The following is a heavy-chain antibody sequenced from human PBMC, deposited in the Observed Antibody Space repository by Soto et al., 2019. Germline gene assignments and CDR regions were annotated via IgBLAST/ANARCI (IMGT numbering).Heavy chain of an antibody. Sequence: GGSLRLSCVASGFTFSIYAMSWVRQAPGKGLEWVSALNAGGENTYYADSVKGRFTISRDNSMNALYLQMNSLRIEDTAVYYCAHPRGYGVFDAYDIWGQGTMVTVSS. CDR1: GFTFSIYA. V-gene: IGHV3-23*01. CDR3: AHPRGYGVFDAYDI. J-gene: IGHJ3*02. CDR2: LNAGGENT. D-gene: IGHD4-17*01.